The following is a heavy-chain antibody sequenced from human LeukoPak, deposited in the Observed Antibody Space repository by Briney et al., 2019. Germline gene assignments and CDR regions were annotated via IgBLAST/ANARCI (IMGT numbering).Heavy chain of an antibody. Sequence: PGRSLRLSCAASGFTFSSYAMSWVRQAPGKGMDWVSAISGSGGSTYYADSVKGRFTISRDNSKNTLYLQMNSLRAEDTAVYYCAKGGSKVAAAITFDYWGQGTLVTVSS. CDR2: ISGSGGST. D-gene: IGHD6-13*01. V-gene: IGHV3-23*01. J-gene: IGHJ4*02. CDR3: AKGGSKVAAAITFDY. CDR1: GFTFSSYA.